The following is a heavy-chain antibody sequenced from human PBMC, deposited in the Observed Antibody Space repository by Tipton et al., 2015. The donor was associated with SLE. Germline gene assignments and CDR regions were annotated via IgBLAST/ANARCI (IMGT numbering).Heavy chain of an antibody. V-gene: IGHV1-8*02. CDR3: ARGVGGPLYGSGSYFDY. CDR2: MNPNSGNT. Sequence: QSGAEVKKPGASVKVSCKASGYTFTSYDINWVRQATGQGLEWMGWMNPNSGNTGYAQKFQGRVTMTRNTSISTAYMELGSLRSEDTAVYYCARGVGGPLYGSGSYFDYWGQGTLVTVSS. D-gene: IGHD3-10*01. J-gene: IGHJ4*02. CDR1: GYTFTSYD.